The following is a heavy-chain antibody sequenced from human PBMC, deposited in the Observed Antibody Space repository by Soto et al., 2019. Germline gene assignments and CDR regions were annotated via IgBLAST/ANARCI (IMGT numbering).Heavy chain of an antibody. V-gene: IGHV3-21*01. CDR2: IDPSGTYI. Sequence: EVQLVESGGNLVNPGESLRLSCAVSGFNFAAYSLSWVRQAPGKGLEWVSSIDPSGTYIHYADSVEGRFTISRDNAKSSLYLQMISLRVEDRAVYYCARDWLTGDAREAFDHWGQGTLVAVSS. CDR3: ARDWLTGDAREAFDH. D-gene: IGHD7-27*01. CDR1: GFNFAAYS. J-gene: IGHJ4*02.